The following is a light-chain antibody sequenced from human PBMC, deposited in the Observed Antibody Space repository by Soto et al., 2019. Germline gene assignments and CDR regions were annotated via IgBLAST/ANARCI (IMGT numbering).Light chain of an antibody. CDR3: CSYAGSSTPLV. Sequence: QSALTKPASVSGSPGQSITISCTGTSSDVGSYNLVSWYQQQPGKAPKLMIYEGSTRPSGVSNRLSGSKSGNTASLTISGLHADDYADYYCCSYAGSSTPLVFGTGTKLTVL. J-gene: IGLJ1*01. CDR1: SSDVGSYNL. CDR2: EGS. V-gene: IGLV2-23*01.